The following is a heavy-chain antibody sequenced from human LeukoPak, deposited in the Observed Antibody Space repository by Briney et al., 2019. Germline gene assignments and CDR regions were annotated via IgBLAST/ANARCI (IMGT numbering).Heavy chain of an antibody. CDR2: IYSGGST. CDR1: GFTVSNNY. V-gene: IGHV3-53*01. J-gene: IGHJ4*02. CDR3: AKDRIFDY. Sequence: GGSLRLSCAASGFTVSNNYMSWVRQAPGKGLEWVSVIYSGGSTYYADSVKGRFTISRDTSKNTLYLQMNGLRAEDTAVYYCAKDRIFDYWGQGTLVTVSS.